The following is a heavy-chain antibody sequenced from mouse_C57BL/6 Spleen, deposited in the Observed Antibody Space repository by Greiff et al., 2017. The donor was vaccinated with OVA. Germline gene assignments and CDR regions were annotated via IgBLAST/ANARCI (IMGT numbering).Heavy chain of an antibody. V-gene: IGHV1-80*01. D-gene: IGHD2-1*01. CDR2: IYPGDGDT. CDR1: GYAFSSYW. Sequence: QVQLQQSGAELVKPGASVKISCKASGYAFSSYWMNWVKQRPGKGLEWIGQIYPGDGDTNYNGKFKGKATLTADKSSSTAYMQLSSLTSEDSAVYFCARWGGNYPYYFDYWGQGTTLTVSS. J-gene: IGHJ2*01. CDR3: ARWGGNYPYYFDY.